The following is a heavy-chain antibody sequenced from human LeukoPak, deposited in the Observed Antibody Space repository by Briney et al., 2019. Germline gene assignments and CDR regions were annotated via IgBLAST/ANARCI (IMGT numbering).Heavy chain of an antibody. CDR2: IMPLFGTA. V-gene: IGHV1-69*05. Sequence: ASVNVSCKTSGGTFNNSAISWVRHAPGQGLEWLGGIMPLFGTAGYAQKFQGRVTITKDESTRTVYLELTSLTSDDTAVYYCARDVHGDYGSGWFDPWGQGTLVSVSS. D-gene: IGHD4-17*01. J-gene: IGHJ5*02. CDR1: GGTFNNSA. CDR3: ARDVHGDYGSGWFDP.